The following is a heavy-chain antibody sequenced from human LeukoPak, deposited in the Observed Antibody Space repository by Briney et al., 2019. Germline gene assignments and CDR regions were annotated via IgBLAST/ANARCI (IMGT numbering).Heavy chain of an antibody. V-gene: IGHV4-39*01. CDR1: GGSISSSSYY. CDR2: IYYSGSP. D-gene: IGHD4-17*01. J-gene: IGHJ4*02. CDR3: ARSYGDYVAPIDY. Sequence: PSETLSLTCTVSGGSISSSSYYWGRIRQPPGKGLEWVGTIYYSGSPYYNPSLKSRATTSVDMSKNQFSLKLSSVTAADTAVYYCARSYGDYVAPIDYWGQGTLVTVSS.